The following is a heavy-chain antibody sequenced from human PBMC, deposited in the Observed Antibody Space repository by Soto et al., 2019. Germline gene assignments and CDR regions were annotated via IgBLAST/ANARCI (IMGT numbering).Heavy chain of an antibody. CDR2: ISNDRSNK. V-gene: IGHV3-30*02. CDR3: AREFRAHFDWPAGLDY. J-gene: IGHJ4*02. Sequence: GGSLRLSCAASGFTFSSYSMNWVRQAPGKGLEWVSFISNDRSNKYYADSVKGRFTISRDNSKNTLYLQMNSLRAEDTVVYYCAREFRAHFDWPAGLDYWGQGTLVTVSS. D-gene: IGHD3-9*01. CDR1: GFTFSSYS.